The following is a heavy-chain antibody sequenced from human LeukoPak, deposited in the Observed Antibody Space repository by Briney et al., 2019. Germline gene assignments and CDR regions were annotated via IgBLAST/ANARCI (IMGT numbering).Heavy chain of an antibody. Sequence: GGSLRLSCAASGFTFSDYNMNWVRQAPGKGLEWVSYITNGGSTIHHADSVKGRFTISRDNAKKTLYLQMNGLRAEDTAVYYCGKDDYGDYGDYWGQGTLVTVSS. CDR2: ITNGGSTI. D-gene: IGHD4-17*01. V-gene: IGHV3-11*01. J-gene: IGHJ4*02. CDR1: GFTFSDYN. CDR3: GKDDYGDYGDY.